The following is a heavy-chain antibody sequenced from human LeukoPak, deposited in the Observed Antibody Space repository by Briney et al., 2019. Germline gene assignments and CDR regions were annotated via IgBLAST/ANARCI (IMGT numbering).Heavy chain of an antibody. V-gene: IGHV4-4*09. D-gene: IGHD2-15*01. CDR3: ARPGQSSWWVYFNY. CDR1: GGFSSFYY. J-gene: IGHJ4*02. Sequence: SETLSLTCTVSGGFSSFYYWTWIRQPPGKGLEWIGNIHTSGSTDYSPSLKSRVTMSIDTSNNQFSLRLSSVTAADTAVYYCARPGQSSWWVYFNYWGQGTLVTVSS. CDR2: IHTSGST.